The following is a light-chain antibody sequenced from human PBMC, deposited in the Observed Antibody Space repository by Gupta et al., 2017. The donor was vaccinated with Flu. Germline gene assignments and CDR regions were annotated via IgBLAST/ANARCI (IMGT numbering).Light chain of an antibody. Sequence: QSVLAQPPSASGTPGQRVTISCSGSSSNIGSNYVNWYQQVPGTAPKLLIYGNNQRPSGVPDRFSGSKSGTSASLAISGLQSGEEADYYCAAWDDSLNGHYVFGTGTKVTVL. V-gene: IGLV1-44*01. CDR1: SSNIGSNY. J-gene: IGLJ1*01. CDR3: AAWDDSLNGHYV. CDR2: GNN.